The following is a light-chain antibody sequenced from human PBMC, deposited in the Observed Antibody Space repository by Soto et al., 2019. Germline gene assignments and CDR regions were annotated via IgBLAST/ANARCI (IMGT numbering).Light chain of an antibody. V-gene: IGLV1-44*01. J-gene: IGLJ1*01. CDR2: SDD. CDR1: SSNVGSNT. Sequence: QSVLTQPPSASGTPGQRVTISCSGSSSNVGSNTVSWYQQLPGTAPKVLIYSDDQRPSGVPDRFSGSRSGSSASLAISGLQSGDEADYYCAAWDDSLNGRVFGTGTKLTVL. CDR3: AAWDDSLNGRV.